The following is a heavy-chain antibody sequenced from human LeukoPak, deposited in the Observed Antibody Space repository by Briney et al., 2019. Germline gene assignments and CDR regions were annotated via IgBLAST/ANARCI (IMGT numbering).Heavy chain of an antibody. J-gene: IGHJ4*02. CDR2: IRYDGSNK. Sequence: GGSLRLSCAASGFTFSSYSMNWVRQAPGKGLEWVAFIRYDGSNKCYVDSVKGRFTISRDNSKNTLYLQMNSLRAEDTAVYYCAKDKIWGEDYFDYWGQGTLVTVSS. D-gene: IGHD3-16*01. V-gene: IGHV3-30*02. CDR1: GFTFSSYS. CDR3: AKDKIWGEDYFDY.